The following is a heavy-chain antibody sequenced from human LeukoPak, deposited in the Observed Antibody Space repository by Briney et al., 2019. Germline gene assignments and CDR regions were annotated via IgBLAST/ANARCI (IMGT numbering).Heavy chain of an antibody. CDR1: GFIFDDYA. J-gene: IGHJ4*02. V-gene: IGHV4-34*01. Sequence: GSLRLSCEASGFIFDDYAMSWVRQAPGKGLEWIGEINHSGSTNYNPSLKSRVTISVDTSKNQFSLKLSSVTAADTAVYYCASRKGIAAAGTEWWGQGTLVTVSS. CDR2: INHSGST. CDR3: ASRKGIAAAGTEW. D-gene: IGHD6-13*01.